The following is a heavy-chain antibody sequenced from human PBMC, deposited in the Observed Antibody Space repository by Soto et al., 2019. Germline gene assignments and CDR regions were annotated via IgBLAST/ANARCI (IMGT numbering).Heavy chain of an antibody. J-gene: IGHJ3*02. Sequence: QLQLQESGPGLVKPSETLSLTCTVSGGSISSSYYYWGWIRQPPGKGLEWIGSLYYGGSTYYNPPLKSGVTVSVDTSKNQFSLKLSSVAAADTAVYYCARQREGGRCAFDIWGQGTMVTVSS. CDR1: GGSISSSYYY. D-gene: IGHD1-26*01. V-gene: IGHV4-39*01. CDR2: LYYGGST. CDR3: ARQREGGRCAFDI.